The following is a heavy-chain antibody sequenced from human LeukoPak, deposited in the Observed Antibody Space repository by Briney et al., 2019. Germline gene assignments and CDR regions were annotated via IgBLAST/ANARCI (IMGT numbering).Heavy chain of an antibody. D-gene: IGHD2-15*01. V-gene: IGHV3-21*01. Sequence: GGSLRLSCAASGSTFSSYSINWVRQAPGKGLEWVSSISSSSTYIYYAYSVKGRFTISRDNAKNSLYLQMNSLRAEDTAVYYCARGGAGYDYFDYWGQGTLVTVSS. CDR2: ISSSSTYI. CDR3: ARGGAGYDYFDY. CDR1: GSTFSSYS. J-gene: IGHJ4*02.